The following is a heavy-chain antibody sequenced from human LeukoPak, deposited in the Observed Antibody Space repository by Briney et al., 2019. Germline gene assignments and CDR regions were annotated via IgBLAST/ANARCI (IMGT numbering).Heavy chain of an antibody. D-gene: IGHD3-16*02. J-gene: IGHJ3*02. CDR2: IYYSGST. CDR1: GGSFSGYY. CDR3: ARDRNYVWGSYRYPGAFDI. Sequence: SETLSLTCAVYGGSFSGYYWSWIRQPPGKGLEWIGYIYYSGSTNYNPSLKSRVTISVDTSKNQFSLKLSSVTAADTAVYYCARDRNYVWGSYRYPGAFDIWGQGTMVTVSS. V-gene: IGHV4-59*01.